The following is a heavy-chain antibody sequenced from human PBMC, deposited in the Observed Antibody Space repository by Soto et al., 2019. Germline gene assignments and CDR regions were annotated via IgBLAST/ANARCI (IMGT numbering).Heavy chain of an antibody. V-gene: IGHV1-8*01. CDR1: GYTFTTYD. D-gene: IGHD7-27*01. Sequence: QVQLVQSGAEVKKPGASVKVSCKASGYTFTTYDINWMRQATGQGLEWMGWMNPNSGNTGYAQKFQGRVTMTRDTSMNTAYMGLSSLTYEDTAVYYCARNRRETGDFDYWGQGTLVTVSS. J-gene: IGHJ4*02. CDR3: ARNRRETGDFDY. CDR2: MNPNSGNT.